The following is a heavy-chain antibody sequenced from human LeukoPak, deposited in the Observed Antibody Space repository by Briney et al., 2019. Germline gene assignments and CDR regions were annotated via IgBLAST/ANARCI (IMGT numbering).Heavy chain of an antibody. V-gene: IGHV3-7*01. Sequence: GGSLRLSCAASGFTFSSYWMSWVRQAPGKGLEWVANIKQDGSEKYYVDSVKGRFTISRDNSKNTLYLQMNSLRAEDTAVYYCAIPGDYDSSGYYALDYWGQGTLVTVSS. J-gene: IGHJ4*02. CDR3: AIPGDYDSSGYYALDY. D-gene: IGHD3-22*01. CDR1: GFTFSSYW. CDR2: IKQDGSEK.